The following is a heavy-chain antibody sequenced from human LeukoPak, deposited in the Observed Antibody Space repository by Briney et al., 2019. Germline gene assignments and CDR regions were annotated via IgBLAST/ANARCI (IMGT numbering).Heavy chain of an antibody. CDR2: IFNSGST. Sequence: PSETLSLTCTVSGGYISSYYWSWIRQPPGKGLEWIGYIFNSGSTNYNPSLKSRVTISVDTSKNQFSLKLSSVTAADTAVYYCARGASLVVGATDYYYMDVWGKGTTVTVSS. V-gene: IGHV4-59*12. D-gene: IGHD1-26*01. CDR3: ARGASLVVGATDYYYMDV. CDR1: GGYISSYY. J-gene: IGHJ6*03.